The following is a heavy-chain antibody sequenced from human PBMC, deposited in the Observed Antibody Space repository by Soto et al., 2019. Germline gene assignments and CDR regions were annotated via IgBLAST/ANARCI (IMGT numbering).Heavy chain of an antibody. Sequence: DVQLLESGGGLVQPGGSLRLSCATSGFTFGNYGMNWVRQAPGKGLEWVSGISGGGGNTYYEDSVKGRFTISGDPSKNTVVFEMNSLAAEDTAVYYCAKGFIVVVTAPRPDEASAVWGQGKLVTVSS. D-gene: IGHD2-21*02. J-gene: IGHJ3*01. CDR1: GFTFGNYG. CDR2: ISGGGGNT. CDR3: AKGFIVVVTAPRPDEASAV. V-gene: IGHV3-23*01.